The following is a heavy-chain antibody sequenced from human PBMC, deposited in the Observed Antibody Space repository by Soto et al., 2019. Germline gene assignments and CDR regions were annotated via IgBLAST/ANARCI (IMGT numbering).Heavy chain of an antibody. CDR3: AHRQSSSSTYYFDY. CDR2: IYWDDDK. D-gene: IGHD2-2*01. Sequence: QITLKESGPTLVKPTQTLTLTCTFSGFSLTTSGVGVGWIRQPPGKALEWVALIYWDDDKRYIPSLKSSLTITNATTKNHVVLTKTNVDPVDTATYYCAHRQSSSSTYYFDYWGQRTLVTVSS. CDR1: GFSLTTSGVG. J-gene: IGHJ4*02. V-gene: IGHV2-5*02.